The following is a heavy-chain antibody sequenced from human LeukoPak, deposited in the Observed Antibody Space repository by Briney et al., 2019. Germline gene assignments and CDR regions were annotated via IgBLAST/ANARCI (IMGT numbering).Heavy chain of an antibody. CDR3: AKTTHYDFWSDDAFDI. CDR2: ISCSGGST. V-gene: IGHV3-23*01. J-gene: IGHJ3*02. Sequence: GGSLRLSCAASGFTFSSYAMSWVRQAPGKGLEWVSAISCSGGSTYYEDSVKGRFTISRDNSKNTLYLQMNSLRAEDTAVYYCAKTTHYDFWSDDAFDIWGQGTMVTVSS. CDR1: GFTFSSYA. D-gene: IGHD3-3*01.